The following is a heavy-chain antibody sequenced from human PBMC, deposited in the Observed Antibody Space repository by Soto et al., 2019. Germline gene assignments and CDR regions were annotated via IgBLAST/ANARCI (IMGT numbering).Heavy chain of an antibody. CDR3: ARSIVVAHALDY. Sequence: ASVKVSCKASGYTFSSYAMHWVRQAPGQRLEWMGWINAGNGNTKYSQKFQGRVTITRDTSASTAYMELSSLRSEDTAVYYCARSIVVAHALDYCGEGTLVTLS. CDR2: INAGNGNT. CDR1: GYTFSSYA. D-gene: IGHD2-21*01. J-gene: IGHJ4*02. V-gene: IGHV1-3*01.